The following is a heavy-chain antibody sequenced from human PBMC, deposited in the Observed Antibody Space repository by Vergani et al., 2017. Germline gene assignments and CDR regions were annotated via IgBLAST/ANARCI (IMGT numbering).Heavy chain of an antibody. CDR1: GFSLSTSGMR. V-gene: IGHV2-70*04. CDR3: ARIGGLEDWYFDL. Sequence: QVTLKESGPALVKPTQTLTLTCTFSGFSLSTSGMRVSWIRQPPGKALEWLARIDWDDDKFYSTSLKTRLTISKDTSKNQVVLTMTNMDPVDTATYYCARIGGLEDWYFDLWGRGTLVTVSS. CDR2: IDWDDDK. D-gene: IGHD1-1*01. J-gene: IGHJ2*01.